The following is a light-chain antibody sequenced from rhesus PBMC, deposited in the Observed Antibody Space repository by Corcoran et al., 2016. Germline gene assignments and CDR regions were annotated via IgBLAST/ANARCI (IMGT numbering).Light chain of an antibody. V-gene: IGKV1-22*01. CDR1: QGISSW. CDR2: KAY. J-gene: IGKJ2*01. CDR3: QQYSSRPYS. Sequence: EIQMTQSPSSLAASVGDTVTFTCRASQGISSWLAWYQQKPGKAPKLLVIKAYSVKRGVPSRFSGSGAGTDFNLTSSSLQSEDFATDDCQQYSSRPYSFGQGTKVEIK.